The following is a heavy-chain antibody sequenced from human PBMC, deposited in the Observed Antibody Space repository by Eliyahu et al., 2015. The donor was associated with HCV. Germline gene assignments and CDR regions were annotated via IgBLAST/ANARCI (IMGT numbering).Heavy chain of an antibody. D-gene: IGHD3-9*01. V-gene: IGHV3-30*18. J-gene: IGHJ4*02. CDR3: AKVGLRYFDWLLS. CDR2: ISYDGSNK. CDR1: GFTFSSYG. Sequence: QVQLVESGGGVVQPGRSLRLSCAASGFTFSSYGMHWVRQAPGKGLEWVAVISYDGSNKYYADSVKGRFTISRDNSKNTLYLQMNSLRAEDTAVYYCAKVGLRYFDWLLSWGQGTLVTVSS.